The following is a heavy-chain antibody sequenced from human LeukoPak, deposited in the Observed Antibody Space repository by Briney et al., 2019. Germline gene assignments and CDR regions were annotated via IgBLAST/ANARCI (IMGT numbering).Heavy chain of an antibody. J-gene: IGHJ4*02. Sequence: TGGSPRLSCAASGFTFSSYGMHWVRQAPGKGLEWVAVISYDGSNKYYADSVKGRFTISRDNSKNTLYLQMNSLRAEDTAVYYCAKDQIYPVWFGELVELNFDYWGQGTLVTVSS. CDR2: ISYDGSNK. V-gene: IGHV3-30*18. D-gene: IGHD3-10*01. CDR3: AKDQIYPVWFGELVELNFDY. CDR1: GFTFSSYG.